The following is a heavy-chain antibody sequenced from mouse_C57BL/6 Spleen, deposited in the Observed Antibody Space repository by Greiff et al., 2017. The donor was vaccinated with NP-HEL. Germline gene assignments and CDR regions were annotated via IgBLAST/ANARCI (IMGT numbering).Heavy chain of an antibody. CDR1: GFTFSSYG. V-gene: IGHV5-6*01. Sequence: EVKVVESGGDLVKPGGSLKLSCAASGFTFSSYGMSWVRQTPDKRLEWVATLSSGGSYTYYPDSVKGRFTLSRDNAKNTLYLQMSSLKSEDTAMYYCARHYYGSSSYFDDWGQGTTLTVSS. J-gene: IGHJ2*01. CDR2: LSSGGSYT. CDR3: ARHYYGSSSYFDD. D-gene: IGHD1-1*01.